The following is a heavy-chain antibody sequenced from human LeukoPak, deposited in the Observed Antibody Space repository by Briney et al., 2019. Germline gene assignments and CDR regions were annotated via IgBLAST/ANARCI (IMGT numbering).Heavy chain of an antibody. V-gene: IGHV4-4*02. J-gene: IGHJ4*02. D-gene: IGHD3-22*01. Sequence: SGTLSLTCGVSGGSISNTNWWTWVRQPPGKGLEWIGEFNLQGSTNYNPSLKRRVAISVDKSENHISLKLTSVTAADTAVYYCARGSNYYDSSGYFPAYWGQGTLVTVSS. CDR3: ARGSNYYDSSGYFPAY. CDR2: FNLQGST. CDR1: GGSISNTNW.